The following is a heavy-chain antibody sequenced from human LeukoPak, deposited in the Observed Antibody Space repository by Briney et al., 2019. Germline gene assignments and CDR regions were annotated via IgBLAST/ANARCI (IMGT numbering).Heavy chain of an antibody. Sequence: SETLSLTCTVSGVSISSGGYYWSWIRQHPGKGLEWIGYIYYSGSTYYNPSLKGRVTISVDTSKIQFSLKLSSVTAADTAVYYCARSGNYGGHFDYWGQGTLVTVSS. CDR1: GVSISSGGYY. CDR2: IYYSGST. V-gene: IGHV4-31*03. D-gene: IGHD1-26*01. J-gene: IGHJ4*02. CDR3: ARSGNYGGHFDY.